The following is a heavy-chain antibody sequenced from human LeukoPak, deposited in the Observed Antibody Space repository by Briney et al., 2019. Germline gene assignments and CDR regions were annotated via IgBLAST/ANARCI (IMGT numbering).Heavy chain of an antibody. V-gene: IGHV7-4-1*02. CDR2: INTNTGNP. D-gene: IGHD2-15*01. CDR1: GYTFTNYP. Sequence: ASVKVSCKASGYTFTNYPINWVRQAPGQGLEWMGWINTNTGNPTYARGFTGRFVFSLDTSVSTAYLQISSLKAEDTAVYYCARDVVVAATVGFDPWGQGTLVTVSS. CDR3: ARDVVVAATVGFDP. J-gene: IGHJ5*02.